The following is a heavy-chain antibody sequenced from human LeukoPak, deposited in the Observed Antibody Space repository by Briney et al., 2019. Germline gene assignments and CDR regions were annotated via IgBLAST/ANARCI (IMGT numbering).Heavy chain of an antibody. CDR1: GFTLSSYW. CDR3: ARGTIAAAGYYYFDY. Sequence: PGGSLRLSCAAPGFTLSSYWMSWVRQAPGKGLEWVANIKQDGSEKYYVDSVKGRFTISRDNAKNSLYLQMNSLRAEDTAVYYCARGTIAAAGYYYFDYWGQGTQVTVSS. CDR2: IKQDGSEK. J-gene: IGHJ4*02. D-gene: IGHD6-13*01. V-gene: IGHV3-7*04.